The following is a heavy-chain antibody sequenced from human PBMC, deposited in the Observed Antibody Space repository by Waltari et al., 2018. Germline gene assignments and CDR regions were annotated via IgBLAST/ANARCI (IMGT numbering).Heavy chain of an antibody. CDR2: ISTSGST. Sequence: QVQLQESGPGLVKPSQTLSLTCTVSGGSIRSGSYYWSWIRQPAGKGLEWIGRISTSGSTNYNPSLKSRVTISVDTSKNQFSLKLSSVTAADTAVYYCAREVGYYYGSGSYRSYNWFDPWGQGTLVTVSS. J-gene: IGHJ5*02. CDR1: GGSIRSGSYY. CDR3: AREVGYYYGSGSYRSYNWFDP. V-gene: IGHV4-61*02. D-gene: IGHD3-10*01.